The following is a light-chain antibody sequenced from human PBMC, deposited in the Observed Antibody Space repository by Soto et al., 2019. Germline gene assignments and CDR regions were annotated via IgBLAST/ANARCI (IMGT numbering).Light chain of an antibody. CDR3: CSYAGSSSPVV. Sequence: QSVLTQPASVSGSPGQSITISCTGTSSDVGSYNLVSWYQQHPGKAPKLMIYEVSKRPSGVSNRFSGSKSGNTASLTISGLQVEDEADYYCCSYAGSSSPVVFGGGTKLTVL. CDR1: SSDVGSYNL. CDR2: EVS. J-gene: IGLJ2*01. V-gene: IGLV2-23*02.